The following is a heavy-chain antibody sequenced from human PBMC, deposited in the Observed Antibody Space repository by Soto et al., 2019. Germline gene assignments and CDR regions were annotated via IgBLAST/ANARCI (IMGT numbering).Heavy chain of an antibody. J-gene: IGHJ4*02. CDR3: ASQQQLVLDFDY. Sequence: QLQLQESGPGLVKPSETLSLTCTVSGDSISSSSYYWGWIRQPPGKGLEWIGSIYYSGSTYYNPSLKSRVTISVDTSKNQFSLKLSSVTAADTAVYYCASQQQLVLDFDYWGQGTLVTVSS. V-gene: IGHV4-39*01. D-gene: IGHD6-13*01. CDR2: IYYSGST. CDR1: GDSISSSSYY.